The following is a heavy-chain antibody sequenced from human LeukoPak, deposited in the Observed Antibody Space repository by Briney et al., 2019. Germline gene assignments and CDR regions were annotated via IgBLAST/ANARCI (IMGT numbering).Heavy chain of an antibody. CDR2: IKWNGGCT. CDR3: ARKLSGSGSPSDY. D-gene: IGHD3-10*01. V-gene: IGHV3-20*04. Sequence: PGGSLRLSCAACGCTFDDYGLSWVRQAPAKGLEGVSGIKWNGGCTGYADSVKGRFTISRNNSMNTLYLQMNSLRAEDTAVYSGARKLSGSGSPSDYWGQGTLVTVSS. CDR1: GCTFDDYG. J-gene: IGHJ4*02.